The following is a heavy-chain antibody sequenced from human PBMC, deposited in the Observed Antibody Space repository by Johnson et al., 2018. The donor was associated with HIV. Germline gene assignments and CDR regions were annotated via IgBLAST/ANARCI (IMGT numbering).Heavy chain of an antibody. CDR1: GITVSRNH. V-gene: IGHV3-53*01. J-gene: IGHJ3*02. CDR3: ARVRTTMILGFDI. D-gene: IGHD3-22*01. Sequence: VQLVESGGGLIQPGGSLRLSCAASGITVSRNHMSWVRQAPGKGLEWVSIVYSVGNTYYADYAQGRFTISRDNSKDTLYLQMNSLRDEDTAVYYCARVRTTMILGFDIWGQGTMVTVSS. CDR2: VYSVGNT.